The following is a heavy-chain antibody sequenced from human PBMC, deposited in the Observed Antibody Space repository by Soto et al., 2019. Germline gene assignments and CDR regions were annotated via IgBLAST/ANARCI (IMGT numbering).Heavy chain of an antibody. Sequence: SLTYAVSGVSFTSNNWWSWVRQPPGQALEWIGEIYRTGGTNYNPALKSRVNISLDKSDNQFSLKVTSLTTAATSVYDCASRDPGTRFDYWGQGTLVTVSS. V-gene: IGHV4-4*02. CDR3: ASRDPGTRFDY. J-gene: IGHJ4*02. CDR2: IYRTGGT. D-gene: IGHD1-7*01. CDR1: GVSFTSNNW.